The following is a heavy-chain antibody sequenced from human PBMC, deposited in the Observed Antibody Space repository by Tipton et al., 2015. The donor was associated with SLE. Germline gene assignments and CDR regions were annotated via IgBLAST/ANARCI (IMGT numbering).Heavy chain of an antibody. V-gene: IGHV1-69*01. D-gene: IGHD3-22*01. CDR1: GGTFSSYA. CDR3: ALGGPYYYDSSGYFDMDV. J-gene: IGHJ6*02. Sequence: QSGAEVKKPGSSVKVSCKASGGTFSSYAISWVRQAPGQGLEWMGGIIPIFDTANYAQKFQGRVTITADESTSTAYMELSSLRSEDTAVYYCALGGPYYYDSSGYFDMDVWGQGTTVTVSS. CDR2: IIPIFDTA.